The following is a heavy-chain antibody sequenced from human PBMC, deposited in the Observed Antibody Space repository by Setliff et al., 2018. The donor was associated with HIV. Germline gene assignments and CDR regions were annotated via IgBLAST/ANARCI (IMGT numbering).Heavy chain of an antibody. V-gene: IGHV4-39*07. D-gene: IGHD6-19*01. CDR2: IYHSGST. CDR1: GGPLSSSVSH. Sequence: TLSLTCTVSGGPLSSSVSHWGWIRQPPGKGLEWIGSIYHSGSTYYNPSLKSRVTISVDRSKNQFSLKLSSVTAADTAVYYCARVVAGSWGQGTLVTVSS. CDR3: ARVVAGS. J-gene: IGHJ5*02.